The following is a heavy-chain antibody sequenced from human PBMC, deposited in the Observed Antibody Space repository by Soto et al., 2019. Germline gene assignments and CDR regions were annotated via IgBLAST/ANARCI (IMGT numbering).Heavy chain of an antibody. CDR3: SSPFDRCSGGSCYLSSWFDP. CDR1: GGSFSGYY. CDR2: INHSGST. Sequence: PSETLSLTCAVYGGSFSGYYWSWIRQPPGKGLEWIGEINHSGSTNYNPSLKSRVTISVDTSKNQFSLKLSSVTAADTAVYYCSSPFDRCSGGSCYLSSWFDPWGQGTLVTVSS. J-gene: IGHJ5*02. V-gene: IGHV4-34*01. D-gene: IGHD2-15*01.